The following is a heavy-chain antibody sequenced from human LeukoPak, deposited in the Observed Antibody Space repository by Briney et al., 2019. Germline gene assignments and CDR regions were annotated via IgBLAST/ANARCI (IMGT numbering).Heavy chain of an antibody. V-gene: IGHV4-59*01. J-gene: IGHJ3*02. CDR1: GGPISSYY. D-gene: IGHD3-3*02. CDR3: ARVVFLEGKWAFDI. Sequence: TSETLSLTCTVSGGPISSYYWSWIRQPPGKGLEWIGYIYYSGSTNYNPSLKSRVTISVDTSKNQFSLKLSSVTAADTAVYYCARVVFLEGKWAFDIWGQGTMVTVSS. CDR2: IYYSGST.